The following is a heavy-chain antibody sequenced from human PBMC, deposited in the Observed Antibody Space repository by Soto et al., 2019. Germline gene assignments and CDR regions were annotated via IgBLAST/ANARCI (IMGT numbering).Heavy chain of an antibody. V-gene: IGHV4-59*01. D-gene: IGHD2-15*01. CDR3: ARDGDCSGGSCYHYDY. J-gene: IGHJ4*02. CDR2: IYYSGST. CDR1: GGSISSYY. Sequence: ETLSLTCTVSGGSISSYYWSWIRQPPGKGLEGIGYIYYSGSTNYNPSLKSRVTISVDTSKNQFSLKLSSVTAADTAVYYCARDGDCSGGSCYHYDYWGQGTLVTVSS.